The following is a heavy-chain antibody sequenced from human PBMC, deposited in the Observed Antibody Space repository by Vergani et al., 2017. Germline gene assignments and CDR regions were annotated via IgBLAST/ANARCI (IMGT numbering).Heavy chain of an antibody. J-gene: IGHJ4*02. D-gene: IGHD3-3*01. V-gene: IGHV3-30*18. CDR1: GFTFSSYG. CDR3: AKGVVFGIFGVVY. CDR2: ISYDGSNK. Sequence: QVQLVESGGGVVQPGRSLTLSCAASGFTFSSYGMHWFRQAPGKGLEWVAVISYDGSNKYYADSVKGRFTISRDNSKNTLYLQMNRLRAEDTAVDYCAKGVVFGIFGVVYWGQGTLVTVSS.